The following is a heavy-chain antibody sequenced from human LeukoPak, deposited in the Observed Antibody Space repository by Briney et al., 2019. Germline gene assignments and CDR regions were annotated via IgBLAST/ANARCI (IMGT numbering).Heavy chain of an antibody. J-gene: IGHJ4*02. CDR3: AKVATSTVYSGYEGRPEYYFDY. CDR2: ISGSGGST. CDR1: GFTFSSYA. Sequence: PGGSLRLSCAASGFTFSSYAMSWVRHAPGKGLEWVSAISGSGGSTYYADSEKGRFTISRDNSKNTLYLQMNSLRAEDTAVYYCAKVATSTVYSGYEGRPEYYFDYWGQGTLVTVSS. D-gene: IGHD5-12*01. V-gene: IGHV3-23*01.